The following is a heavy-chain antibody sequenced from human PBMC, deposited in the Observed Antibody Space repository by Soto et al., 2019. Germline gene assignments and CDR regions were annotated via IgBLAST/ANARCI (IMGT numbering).Heavy chain of an antibody. Sequence: PRESLKISCKGSGYSFTSYWIGWVRQMPGKGLEWMGIIYPGDSDTRYSPSFQGQVTISADKSISTAYLQWSSLKASDTAMYYCARASSGWYVPYYYGMDVWGQGTTVTVSS. CDR2: IYPGDSDT. V-gene: IGHV5-51*01. J-gene: IGHJ6*02. CDR1: GYSFTSYW. D-gene: IGHD6-19*01. CDR3: ARASSGWYVPYYYGMDV.